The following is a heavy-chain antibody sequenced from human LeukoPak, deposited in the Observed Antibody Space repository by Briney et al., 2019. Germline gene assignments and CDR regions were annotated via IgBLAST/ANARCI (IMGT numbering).Heavy chain of an antibody. CDR3: ARLDGYVKYSSSSWFSDY. D-gene: IGHD6-13*01. Sequence: ASVKVSCKASGYTFTTYTMNWVRQAPGQGLEWMGWINTNTGNPTYAQGFTGRFVFSLDTSVSTAYLQISSLKAEDTAVYYCARLDGYVKYSSSSWFSDYWGQGTLVTVSS. CDR1: GYTFTTYT. CDR2: INTNTGNP. V-gene: IGHV7-4-1*02. J-gene: IGHJ4*02.